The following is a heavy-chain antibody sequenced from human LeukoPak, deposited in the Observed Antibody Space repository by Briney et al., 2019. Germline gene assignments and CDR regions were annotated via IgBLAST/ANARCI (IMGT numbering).Heavy chain of an antibody. CDR1: GYTFTSYG. D-gene: IGHD3-10*01. CDR2: ISAYNGNT. Sequence: ASVTVSCKASGYTFTSYGISWVRQAPGQGLEWMGWISAYNGNTNYAQKLQGRVTMTTDTSTSTAYMELRSLRSDDTAVYYCARSSITMVRGVICAFDIWGQGTMVTVSS. J-gene: IGHJ3*02. V-gene: IGHV1-18*01. CDR3: ARSSITMVRGVICAFDI.